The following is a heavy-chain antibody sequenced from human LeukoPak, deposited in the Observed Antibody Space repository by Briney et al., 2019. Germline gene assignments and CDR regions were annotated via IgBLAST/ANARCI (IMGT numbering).Heavy chain of an antibody. CDR3: ARDLLPFTMIVVAPPV. J-gene: IGHJ4*02. Sequence: GGSLRLSCAASGFTFSSYAMSWVRQAPGKGLEWVSAISGSGGSTYYADSVKGRFTISRDNSKNTLYLQMNSLRAEDTAVYYCARDLLPFTMIVVAPPVWGQGTLSPSPQ. CDR2: ISGSGGST. D-gene: IGHD3-22*01. V-gene: IGHV3-23*01. CDR1: GFTFSSYA.